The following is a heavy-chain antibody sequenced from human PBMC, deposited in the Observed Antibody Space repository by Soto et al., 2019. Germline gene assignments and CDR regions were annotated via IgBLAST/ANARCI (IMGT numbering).Heavy chain of an antibody. CDR2: INPNSGGT. Sequence: ASVKVSCKASGYTFTGYYMHWVRQAPGQGLEWMGWINPNSGGTNYAQKFQGWVTMTRDTSISTAYMELSRLRSDDTAVYYCASNPGSGGSYDAYGMDVWGQGTTVTVSS. V-gene: IGHV1-2*04. J-gene: IGHJ6*02. CDR3: ASNPGSGGSYDAYGMDV. D-gene: IGHD1-26*01. CDR1: GYTFTGYY.